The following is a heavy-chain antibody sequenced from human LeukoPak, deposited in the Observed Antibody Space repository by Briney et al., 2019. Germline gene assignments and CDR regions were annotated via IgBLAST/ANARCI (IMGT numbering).Heavy chain of an antibody. CDR3: ARMTTVTTGAFDI. Sequence: GGSLRLSCAAYGFTFSSYSMTWVRQAQGKGLEWVSSISSSSSYIYYADSVKGRFTISRDNAKNSLYLQMNSLRAEDTAVYYCARMTTVTTGAFDIWGQGTMVTVSS. CDR2: ISSSSSYI. V-gene: IGHV3-21*01. J-gene: IGHJ3*02. CDR1: GFTFSSYS. D-gene: IGHD4-17*01.